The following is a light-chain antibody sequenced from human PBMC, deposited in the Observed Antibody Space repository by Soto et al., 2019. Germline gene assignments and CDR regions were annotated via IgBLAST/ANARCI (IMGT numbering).Light chain of an antibody. CDR3: QQRSNWPPLT. J-gene: IGKJ4*01. CDR2: DAS. CDR1: QSVSSY. V-gene: IGKV3-11*01. Sequence: EIVLTQSPATLSLSPGERATLSCRASQSVSSYLAWYQQKPGQAPRLLIYDASNRAAAIPARFSGSGSGTDFTLTISSLEPEDFAVHYCQQRSNWPPLTFGGGTKVEIK.